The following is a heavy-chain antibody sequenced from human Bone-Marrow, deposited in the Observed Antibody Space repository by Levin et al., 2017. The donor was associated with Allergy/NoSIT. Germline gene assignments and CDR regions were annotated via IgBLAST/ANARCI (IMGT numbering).Heavy chain of an antibody. V-gene: IGHV3-48*03. CDR1: GFTFSGYE. J-gene: IGHJ4*02. CDR2: ISTSGSVI. CDR3: AREGVERWLGHDY. Sequence: PGGSPRLSCAVSGFTFSGYEMIWVRQAPGKGLEWVSYISTSGSVIFYADSVKGRFTTSRDNAKNSVFLQMNSLRAEDTAVYYCAREGVERWLGHDYWGQGTLVTVSS. D-gene: IGHD6-19*01.